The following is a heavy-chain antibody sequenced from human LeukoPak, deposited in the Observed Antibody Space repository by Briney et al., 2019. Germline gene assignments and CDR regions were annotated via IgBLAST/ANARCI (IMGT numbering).Heavy chain of an antibody. CDR1: GFTFTSFE. J-gene: IGHJ4*02. D-gene: IGHD2-15*01. V-gene: IGHV3-48*03. Sequence: PGGSLRLTCVASGFTFTSFEANWVRQAPGKAPEWVSYITSSGRTLYYADSVKGRFTISRDNAKNSVYLQMNSLRAEDTSVYYCARYSSVGDLGQGTLVTVSS. CDR3: ARYSSVGD. CDR2: ITSSGRTL.